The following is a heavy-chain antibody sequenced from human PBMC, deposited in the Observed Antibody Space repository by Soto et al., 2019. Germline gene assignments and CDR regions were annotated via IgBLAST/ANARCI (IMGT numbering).Heavy chain of an antibody. D-gene: IGHD3-3*01. CDR3: ARPQEIDIFWSLGYYYTVDV. CDR1: GFTFSSYE. V-gene: IGHV3-48*03. J-gene: IGHJ6*02. Sequence: PGGSLRLSCVASGFTFSSYEMNWVRQAPGKGLEWVSYISSRGMTVYYADSVKGRFTISRDNAKNSLYLQMNNLRAEDTAVYYCARPQEIDIFWSLGYYYTVDVWGQGTTVTVSS. CDR2: ISSRGMTV.